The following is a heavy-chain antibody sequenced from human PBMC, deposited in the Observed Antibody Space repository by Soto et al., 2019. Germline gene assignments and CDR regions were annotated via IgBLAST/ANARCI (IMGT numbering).Heavy chain of an antibody. V-gene: IGHV3-23*01. CDR3: AKGSSSGWYGFWYFDY. Sequence: PGGSLRLSCAASGFTFSSYAMHWVRQAPGKGLEWVAAISGSGSSTYYADSVKGRFTISRDNSKNTLYLQMNSLRAEDTAVYYCAKGSSSGWYGFWYFDYWGQGTRVTVSS. J-gene: IGHJ4*02. CDR1: GFTFSSYA. CDR2: ISGSGSST. D-gene: IGHD6-19*01.